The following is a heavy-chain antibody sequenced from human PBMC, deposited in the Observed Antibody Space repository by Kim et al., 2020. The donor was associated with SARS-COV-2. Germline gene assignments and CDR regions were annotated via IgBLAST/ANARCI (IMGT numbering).Heavy chain of an antibody. CDR2: IYSGGST. V-gene: IGHV3-53*01. D-gene: IGHD3-9*01. Sequence: GGSLRLSCAASGFTVSSNYMSWVRQAPGKGLEWVSVIYSGGSTYYADSVKGRFTISRDNSKNTLYLQMNSLRAEDTAVYYCAREDVIKNYDILTGPFDIWGQGTMVTVSS. CDR3: AREDVIKNYDILTGPFDI. J-gene: IGHJ3*02. CDR1: GFTVSSNY.